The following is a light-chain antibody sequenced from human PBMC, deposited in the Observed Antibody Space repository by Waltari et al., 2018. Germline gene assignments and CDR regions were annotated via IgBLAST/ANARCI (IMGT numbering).Light chain of an antibody. CDR1: QSLLSNADNKNY. CDR3: QQHYGSPLT. CDR2: WAF. Sequence: DIVMTQSPDSLAVSLGERATIKCKSSQSLLSNADNKNYLAWFPQKPGQPPKLLIFWAFIRESGGPDRFSGGGSGTDFTLTVSNLQAEDVAVYYCQQHYGSPLTFGPGTRVDIK. J-gene: IGKJ3*01. V-gene: IGKV4-1*01.